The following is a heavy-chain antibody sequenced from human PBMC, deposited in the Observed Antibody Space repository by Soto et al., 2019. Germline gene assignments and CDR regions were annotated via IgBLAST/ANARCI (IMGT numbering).Heavy chain of an antibody. CDR1: GFTFSSYW. Sequence: GGSLRLSCAASGFTFSSYWMHWVRQAPGKGLVWVSRINSDVSSTSYADSVKGRFTISRDNAKNTLYLQMNSLRAEDTAVYYCARDRDSSSSLQYYYYYYGMEVWGQGTTVTGSS. J-gene: IGHJ6*02. D-gene: IGHD6-6*01. CDR3: ARDRDSSSSLQYYYYYYGMEV. CDR2: INSDVSST. V-gene: IGHV3-74*01.